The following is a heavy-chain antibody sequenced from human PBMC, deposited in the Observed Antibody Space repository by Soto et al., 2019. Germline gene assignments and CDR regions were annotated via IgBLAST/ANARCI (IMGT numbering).Heavy chain of an antibody. D-gene: IGHD7-27*01. CDR3: AKRPINWGSEYYFDY. CDR2: ISGSGGST. CDR1: GFTFSSYA. Sequence: GGSLRLSCAASGFTFSSYAMSWVRQAPGKGLEWVSAISGSGGSTYYADSVKGRFTISRDNSKNTLYLQMNSLRAEDTAVYYCAKRPINWGSEYYFDYWGQGTLVTVSS. J-gene: IGHJ4*02. V-gene: IGHV3-23*01.